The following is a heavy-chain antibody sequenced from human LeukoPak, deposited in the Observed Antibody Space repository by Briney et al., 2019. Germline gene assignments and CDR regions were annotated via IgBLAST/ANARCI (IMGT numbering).Heavy chain of an antibody. Sequence: ASVKVSCKASGGTFSSYAISWVRQAPGQGLEWMGGIIPIFGTANYAQKFQGRVTITADESTSTAYMELSSLRSEDTAVYYCARSTAYRGYLGIDYYFNFWGQGTLVTVSS. V-gene: IGHV1-69*13. CDR3: ARSTAYRGYLGIDYYFNF. CDR1: GGTFSSYA. CDR2: IIPIFGTA. J-gene: IGHJ4*02. D-gene: IGHD5-12*01.